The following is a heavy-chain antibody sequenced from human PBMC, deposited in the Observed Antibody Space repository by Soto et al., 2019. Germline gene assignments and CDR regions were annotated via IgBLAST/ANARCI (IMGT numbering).Heavy chain of an antibody. CDR3: AREVSSSSYYYFDY. J-gene: IGHJ4*02. V-gene: IGHV4-59*01. CDR2: IYYSGST. CDR1: GDSMSSYY. D-gene: IGHD6-6*01. Sequence: PSETLSLTCTVSGDSMSSYYWSWIRQPPGKGLEWIGYIYYSGSTTYNPSLRSRVTMSVDTSKNQFSLRLSSVTAADTAVYYCAREVSSSSYYYFDYWGQGTLVTVSS.